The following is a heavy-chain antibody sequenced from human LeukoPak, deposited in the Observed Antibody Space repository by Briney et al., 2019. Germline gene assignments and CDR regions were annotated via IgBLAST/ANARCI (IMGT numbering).Heavy chain of an antibody. CDR1: GYSFTTYW. V-gene: IGHV5-51*01. CDR2: IYPADSTA. D-gene: IGHD6-19*01. J-gene: IGHJ3*02. CDR3: ARQVCPGIAVAGTDAFDI. Sequence: GESLKISCKASGYSFTTYWIGWVRQMPGKGLEWMGIIYPADSTAHYSPSFQGQVTISVDKSISTAYLQWSSLKASDTAMYYCARQVCPGIAVAGTDAFDIWGQGTMVTVSS.